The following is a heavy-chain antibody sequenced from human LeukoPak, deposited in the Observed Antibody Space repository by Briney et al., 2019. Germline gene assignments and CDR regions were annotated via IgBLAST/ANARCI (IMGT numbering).Heavy chain of an antibody. CDR2: ISYDGSNK. Sequence: PGGSLRLSCAASGFTFSSYAMHWVRQAPGKGLEWVAVISYDGSNKYYADSVKGRFTISRDNAKNSLYLQMNSLRAEDTAVYYCARDLPWAYAFDIWGQGTMVTVSS. J-gene: IGHJ3*02. V-gene: IGHV3-30-3*01. CDR3: ARDLPWAYAFDI. CDR1: GFTFSSYA.